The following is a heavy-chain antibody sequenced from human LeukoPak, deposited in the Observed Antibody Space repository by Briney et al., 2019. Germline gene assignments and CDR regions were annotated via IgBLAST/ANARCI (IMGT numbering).Heavy chain of an antibody. CDR2: MNHSGRS. CDR3: ARIPDGLRADY. V-gene: IGHV4-34*01. CDR1: GGSFSGYY. Sequence: SETLSLTCAVYGGSFSGYYWCWIRQPPGKGLEFIGEMNHSGRSTYSPSLKSRVTISVDTSKNQVSLKLSSVTAADTAVYYCARIPDGLRADYWAREPWSPSPQ. D-gene: IGHD5-24*01. J-gene: IGHJ4*02.